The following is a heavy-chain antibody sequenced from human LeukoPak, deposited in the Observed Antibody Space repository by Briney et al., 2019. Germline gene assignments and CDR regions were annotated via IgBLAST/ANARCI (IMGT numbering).Heavy chain of an antibody. V-gene: IGHV3-33*08. CDR1: GFTFSRYW. Sequence: PGGSLRLSCAASGFTFSRYWMNWVRQAPGKGLEWVAVIWYDGSNKYYADSVKGRFTISRDNSKNTLYLQMNSLRAEDTAVYYCARDKSTKQWLVPQNYYFDYWGQGTLVTVSS. J-gene: IGHJ4*02. CDR2: IWYDGSNK. CDR3: ARDKSTKQWLVPQNYYFDY. D-gene: IGHD6-19*01.